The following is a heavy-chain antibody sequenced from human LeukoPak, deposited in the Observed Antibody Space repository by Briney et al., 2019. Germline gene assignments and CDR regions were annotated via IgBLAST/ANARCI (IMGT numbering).Heavy chain of an antibody. CDR3: SRYYRYFDY. CDR2: INPNTGDT. D-gene: IGHD3-10*01. J-gene: IGHJ4*02. Sequence: GLDPAQGREGMGWINPNTGDTNYAQQSQARETMTRDTSINTAYMDLSGLRSDDTEVYYCSRYYRYFDYWGQGALVTVSS. V-gene: IGHV1-2*02.